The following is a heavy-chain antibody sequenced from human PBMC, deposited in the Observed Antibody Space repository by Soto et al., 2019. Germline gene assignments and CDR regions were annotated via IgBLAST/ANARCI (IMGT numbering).Heavy chain of an antibody. D-gene: IGHD6-13*01. CDR2: IYSGGST. V-gene: IGHV3-66*01. CDR1: GFTVSSNY. Sequence: EVQLVESGGGLVQPGGSLRLSCAASGFTVSSNYMSWVRQAPGKGLEWGSVIYSGGSTYYADSVKGRFTISRDDSKNTLYLQMNRLRAEDTAVYYCAREPTIAASGGYYYYYYGMDVWGQGTTVTVSS. CDR3: AREPTIAASGGYYYYYYGMDV. J-gene: IGHJ6*02.